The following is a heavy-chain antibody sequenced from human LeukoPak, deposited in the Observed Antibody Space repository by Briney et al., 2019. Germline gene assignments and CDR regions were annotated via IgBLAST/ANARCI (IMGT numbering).Heavy chain of an antibody. CDR3: AKDRHIESVGLRPWDYGMDV. CDR1: GFTFSSYG. D-gene: IGHD4-17*01. Sequence: PGGSLRLSCAASGFTFSSYGMHWVRQAPGKGLEWVAVISYDGSNKYYADSVKGRFTISRDNSKNTLYLQMNSLRAEDTAVYYCAKDRHIESVGLRPWDYGMDVRGQGTTVTVSS. V-gene: IGHV3-30*18. CDR2: ISYDGSNK. J-gene: IGHJ6*02.